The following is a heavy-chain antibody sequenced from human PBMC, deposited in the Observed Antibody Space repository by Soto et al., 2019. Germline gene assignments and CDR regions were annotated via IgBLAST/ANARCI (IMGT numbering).Heavy chain of an antibody. Sequence: PSETLSLTCSVSGDYIHFGGYYWTWIRQRPGKGLEWMGYIYYTGKTYYNPSLESRLTMSVDRSKNQFSLRLTSVTAADTAVYFCGSDLTSNANCIDPWGQGTLVTVSS. CDR2: IYYTGKT. CDR3: GSDLTSNANCIDP. D-gene: IGHD2-2*01. J-gene: IGHJ5*02. V-gene: IGHV4-30-4*01. CDR1: GDYIHFGGYY.